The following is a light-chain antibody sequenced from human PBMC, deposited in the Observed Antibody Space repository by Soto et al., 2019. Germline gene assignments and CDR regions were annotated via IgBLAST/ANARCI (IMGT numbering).Light chain of an antibody. Sequence: IVMTQSPLSLPVTPGEPASISCRSSQSLLHSNGYDYMDWYVQKPGQSPQVLIYVASRRASGVPGRFSGSGSGTDFTLEISRVEAEDVGVYYCMQALQPPLTFGQGTRLEIK. J-gene: IGKJ2*01. CDR1: QSLLHSNGYDY. CDR2: VAS. V-gene: IGKV2-28*01. CDR3: MQALQPPLT.